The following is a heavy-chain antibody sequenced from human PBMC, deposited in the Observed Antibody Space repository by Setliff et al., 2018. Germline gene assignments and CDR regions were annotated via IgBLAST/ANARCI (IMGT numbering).Heavy chain of an antibody. D-gene: IGHD3-22*01. CDR3: ATNPRKGRSGGYYYDDPYYYYMDV. CDR1: GFSFSNYA. CDR2: ISYDGINK. V-gene: IGHV3-30*07. J-gene: IGHJ6*03. Sequence: GESLRLSCAASGFSFSNYAMHWVRQAPGKGLEWVAVISYDGINKYYADSMKGRFTISRDNAKNSLYLQVNSLRAEDTAVYYCATNPRKGRSGGYYYDDPYYYYMDVWGKGTTVTVSS.